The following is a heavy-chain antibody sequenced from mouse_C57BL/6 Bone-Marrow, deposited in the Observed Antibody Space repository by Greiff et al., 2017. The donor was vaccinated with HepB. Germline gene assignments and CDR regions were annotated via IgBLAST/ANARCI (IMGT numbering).Heavy chain of an antibody. V-gene: IGHV5-9-1*02. CDR2: ISSGGDYI. D-gene: IGHD1-1*01. CDR3: TRDLITTVALDY. CDR1: RFTFSSYA. J-gene: IGHJ2*01. Sequence: EVQLVESGEGLVKPGGSLKLSCAASRFTFSSYAMSWVRQTPEKRLEWVAYISSGGDYIYYADTVKGRFTISRDNARNTLYLQMSSLKSEDTAMYYCTRDLITTVALDYWGQGTTLTVSS.